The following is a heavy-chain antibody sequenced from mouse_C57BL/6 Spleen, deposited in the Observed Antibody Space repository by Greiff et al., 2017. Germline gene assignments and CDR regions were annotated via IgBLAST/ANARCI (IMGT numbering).Heavy chain of an antibody. Sequence: VQLQQPGAELVRPGTSVKLSCKASGYTFTSYWMHWVKQRPGQGLEWIGVIDPSDSYTNYNQKFKGKATLTVDTSSSTAYMQLSSLTSEDSAVYYCARSGLYAMDYWGQGPSVTVSS. CDR1: GYTFTSYW. D-gene: IGHD3-1*01. J-gene: IGHJ4*01. V-gene: IGHV1-59*01. CDR2: IDPSDSYT. CDR3: ARSGLYAMDY.